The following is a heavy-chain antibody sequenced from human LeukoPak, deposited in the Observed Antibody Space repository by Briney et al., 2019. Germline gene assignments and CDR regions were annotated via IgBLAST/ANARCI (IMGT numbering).Heavy chain of an antibody. CDR2: IYPGDSDT. CDR3: ARVYVTWLDHFDY. V-gene: IGHV5-51*01. CDR1: GYSFTSYW. D-gene: IGHD6-19*01. J-gene: IGHJ4*02. Sequence: GESLKISCKASGYSFTSYWIGWVRQMPGKGLEWMGIIYPGDSDTRYSPSFQGQVTISADKSISTAYLQWSSLKASDTAMYYCARVYVTWLDHFDYRGQGTLVTVS.